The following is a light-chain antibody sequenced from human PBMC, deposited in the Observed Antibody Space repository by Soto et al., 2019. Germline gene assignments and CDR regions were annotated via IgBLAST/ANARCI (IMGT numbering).Light chain of an antibody. Sequence: QSALTQPASVSGSPGQSITISCTGTSSDVGSYNVVSWYQHHPTNAPKLMIYDVSERPSGVSNRFSGSKSDNTASLTISGLQAEDEADYYCCSYAGSSTLAVFGGGTQLTVL. CDR2: DVS. J-gene: IGLJ7*01. V-gene: IGLV2-23*02. CDR1: SSDVGSYNV. CDR3: CSYAGSSTLAV.